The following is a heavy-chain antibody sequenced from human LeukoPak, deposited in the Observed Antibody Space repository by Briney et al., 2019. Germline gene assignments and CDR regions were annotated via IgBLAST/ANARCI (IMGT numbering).Heavy chain of an antibody. V-gene: IGHV1-18*01. CDR2: ISNYRGNA. Sequence: ASVKVSCKASGYTFTSYDINWVRQAPGQGLEWMAWISNYRGNANYAQKFQGRVTLTTETSTSTVYMEMRSLISDDTAVYYCARRRNDAFDIWGQGTRVTVSA. CDR1: GYTFTSYD. J-gene: IGHJ3*02. CDR3: ARRRNDAFDI.